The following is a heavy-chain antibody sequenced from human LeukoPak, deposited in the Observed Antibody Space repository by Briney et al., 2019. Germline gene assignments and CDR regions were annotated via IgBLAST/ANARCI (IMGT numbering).Heavy chain of an antibody. D-gene: IGHD6-19*01. J-gene: IGHJ6*02. CDR2: ISGSGGST. Sequence: GGSLRLSCAASGFTFSSYAMSWVRQAPGKGLEWVSAISGSGGSTYHADSVKGRFTISRDNSKNTLYLQMNSLRAEDTAVYYCAKDQVGSGWSINYYYYYGMDVWGQGTTVTVSS. CDR1: GFTFSSYA. CDR3: AKDQVGSGWSINYYYYYGMDV. V-gene: IGHV3-23*01.